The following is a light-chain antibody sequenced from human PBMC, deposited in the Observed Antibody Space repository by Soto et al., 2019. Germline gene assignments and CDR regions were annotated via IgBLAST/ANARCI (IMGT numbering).Light chain of an antibody. V-gene: IGLV1-40*01. CDR1: ISNIGAGYD. CDR2: GNS. J-gene: IGLJ1*01. Sequence: QSVLTQPPSVSGAPGQRVTISCTGSISNIGAGYDVHWYQQLPGTVPKVLIYGNSNRPSGVPDRFSGSKSGTSASLAITGLQAEDEADYYCQSYDISLSGLHVFGTGTKLNVL. CDR3: QSYDISLSGLHV.